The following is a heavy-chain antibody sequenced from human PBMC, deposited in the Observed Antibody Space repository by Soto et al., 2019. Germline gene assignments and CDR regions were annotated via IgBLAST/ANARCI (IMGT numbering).Heavy chain of an antibody. CDR3: AKNQERELPRVIDF. J-gene: IGHJ4*02. D-gene: IGHD1-7*01. CDR1: GLTFSNYA. Sequence: GGSLRLSWATSGLTFSNYAMSWVRQAPGGGLEWVSSMSGSSSTTYYADSVRGRFTISRDRSKNTLYLQMSSLRAEDTALYYCAKNQERELPRVIDFWGQGTLVTVSS. V-gene: IGHV3-23*01. CDR2: MSGSSSTT.